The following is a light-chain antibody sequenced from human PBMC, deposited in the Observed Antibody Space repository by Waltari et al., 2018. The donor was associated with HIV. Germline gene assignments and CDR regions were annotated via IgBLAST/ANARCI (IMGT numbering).Light chain of an antibody. CDR2: GAS. J-gene: IGKJ4*01. Sequence: EIVLPQSPGTLSLSPGERATLSGRASQSVSSSYLAWYQQKPGQAPRLLIYGASSRATGIPDRFSGSGSGTDFTLTISRLEPEDFAVYYCQQYGSSLLTFGGGTKVEIK. CDR3: QQYGSSLLT. V-gene: IGKV3-20*01. CDR1: QSVSSSY.